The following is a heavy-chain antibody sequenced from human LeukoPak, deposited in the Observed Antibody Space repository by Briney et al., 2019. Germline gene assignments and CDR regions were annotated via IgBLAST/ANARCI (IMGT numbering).Heavy chain of an antibody. J-gene: IGHJ6*03. Sequence: SETLSLTCTVSGGSISSSSYYWGWIRQPPGKGLEWIGSIYYSGSTYYNPSLKSRVTISVDTSKSQFSLKLSSVTAADTAVYYCASGVDSYGFRYYYYYMDVWGKGTTVTVSS. CDR3: ASGVDSYGFRYYYYYMDV. V-gene: IGHV4-39*01. CDR2: IYYSGST. CDR1: GGSISSSSYY. D-gene: IGHD5-18*01.